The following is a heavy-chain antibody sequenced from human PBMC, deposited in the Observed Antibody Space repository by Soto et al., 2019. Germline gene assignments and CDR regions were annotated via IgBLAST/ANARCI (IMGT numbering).Heavy chain of an antibody. CDR2: INAANGDA. CDR3: VRRHVSATGIDWFDP. V-gene: IGHV1-3*01. CDR1: GYTFTSYG. J-gene: IGHJ5*02. Sequence: ASVKVSCKASGYTFTSYGIHWVRQAPGQRLEWMGWINAANGDAKYSPKFQGRVTITRDTSASTAYMELSSLRSEDTAVYYCVRRHVSATGIDWFDPWGQGTLVTVSS. D-gene: IGHD6-13*01.